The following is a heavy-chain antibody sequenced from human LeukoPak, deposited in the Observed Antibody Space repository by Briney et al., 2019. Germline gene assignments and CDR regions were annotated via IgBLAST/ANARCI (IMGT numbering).Heavy chain of an antibody. CDR1: GGSISSYY. V-gene: IGHV4-59*12. D-gene: IGHD6-13*01. Sequence: SETLSLTCTVSGGSISSYYWSWIRQPPGKGLEWIGYIYHSGSTYYNPSLKSRVTISVDRSKNQFSLKLSSVTAADTAVYYCAREARQLAAFDYWGQGTLVTVSS. CDR2: IYHSGST. J-gene: IGHJ4*02. CDR3: AREARQLAAFDY.